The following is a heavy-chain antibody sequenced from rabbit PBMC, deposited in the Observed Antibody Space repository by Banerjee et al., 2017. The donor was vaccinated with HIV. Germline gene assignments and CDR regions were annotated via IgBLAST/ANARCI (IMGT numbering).Heavy chain of an antibody. D-gene: IGHD6-1*01. V-gene: IGHV1S40*01. Sequence: QSLEESGGDLVKPGASLTLTCTASGFSFSSNYYMCWVRQAPGKGLEWIACIATGSSDNTYYASWAKGRFTISKTSSTTVTLQMTSLTAADTATYFCARGYGGYAGYGYAPYYFKLWGPGTLVTVS. CDR3: ARGYGGYAGYGYAPYYFKL. J-gene: IGHJ4*01. CDR1: GFSFSSNYY. CDR2: IATGSSDNT.